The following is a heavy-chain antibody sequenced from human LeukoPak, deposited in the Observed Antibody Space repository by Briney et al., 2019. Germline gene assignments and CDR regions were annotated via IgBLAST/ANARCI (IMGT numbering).Heavy chain of an antibody. D-gene: IGHD3-10*01. V-gene: IGHV1-24*01. Sequence: ASVKVSCKVSGYTLTELSMHWVRQAPGKGLEWMGGFDPEDGETIYAQKFQGRVTMTEDTSTDTAYMELSSLRSEDTAVYYCAKVTDYYGSGSFDYLGQGTLVTVSS. CDR1: GYTLTELS. J-gene: IGHJ4*02. CDR3: AKVTDYYGSGSFDY. CDR2: FDPEDGET.